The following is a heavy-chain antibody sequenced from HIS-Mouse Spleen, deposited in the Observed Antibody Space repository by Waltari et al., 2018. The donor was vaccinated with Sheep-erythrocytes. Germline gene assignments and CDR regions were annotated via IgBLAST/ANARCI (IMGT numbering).Heavy chain of an antibody. J-gene: IGHJ3*02. V-gene: IGHV5-51*03. CDR2: IYPGDSVP. Sequence: EVQLVQSGAEVKKPGESLKISCKGSGYSFTSYWIGWVRQLPGQGREWRGIIYPGDSVPPAGPSFQRQVTIAADKSISTAYLQLSSLKASDTAMYYCARGPVLRFLEWLPTDAFDIWGQGTMVTVSS. CDR1: GYSFTSYW. CDR3: ARGPVLRFLEWLPTDAFDI. D-gene: IGHD3-3*01.